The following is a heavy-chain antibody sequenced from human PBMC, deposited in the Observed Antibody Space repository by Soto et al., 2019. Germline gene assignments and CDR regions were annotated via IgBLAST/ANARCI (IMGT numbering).Heavy chain of an antibody. Sequence: QVQLVESGGGVVQPGRSLRLSCAASGFTFSSYGMHWVRQTPGKGLEWVAVIWYDGSNKYYADSVKGRFTISRDNSKNTLYLQMNSLRAEDTAVYYCARVQSYSSGWYNYYYYGMDVWGQGTTVTVSS. J-gene: IGHJ6*02. CDR1: GFTFSSYG. D-gene: IGHD6-19*01. CDR3: ARVQSYSSGWYNYYYYGMDV. CDR2: IWYDGSNK. V-gene: IGHV3-33*01.